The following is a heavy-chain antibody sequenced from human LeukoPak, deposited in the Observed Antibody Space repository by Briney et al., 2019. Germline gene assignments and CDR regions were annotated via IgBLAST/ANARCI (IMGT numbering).Heavy chain of an antibody. CDR2: IIPILGIA. V-gene: IGHV1-69*02. J-gene: IGHJ4*02. Sequence: GASVKVSCKASGGTFSSYTISWVRQAPGQGLEWMGRIIPILGIANYAQKFQGRVTITADKSTSTAYMELRSLRSEDTAVYYCASTPRGSSSHWLYYFGYWGQGTLVTVSS. CDR3: ASTPRGSSSHWLYYFGY. CDR1: GGTFSSYT. D-gene: IGHD6-6*01.